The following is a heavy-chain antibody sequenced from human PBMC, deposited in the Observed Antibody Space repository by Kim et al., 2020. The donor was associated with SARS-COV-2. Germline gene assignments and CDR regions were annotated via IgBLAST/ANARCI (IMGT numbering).Heavy chain of an antibody. CDR1: GFTFSSYG. V-gene: IGHV3-33*01. Sequence: GGSLRLSCAASGFTFSSYGMHWVRQAPGKGLEWVAVIWYDGSNKYYADSVKGRFTISRDNSKNTLYLQMNSLRAEDTAVYYCARDAYCGGDCYPRGALGAGDYWGQGTLVTVSS. CDR2: IWYDGSNK. CDR3: ARDAYCGGDCYPRGALGAGDY. J-gene: IGHJ4*02. D-gene: IGHD2-21*02.